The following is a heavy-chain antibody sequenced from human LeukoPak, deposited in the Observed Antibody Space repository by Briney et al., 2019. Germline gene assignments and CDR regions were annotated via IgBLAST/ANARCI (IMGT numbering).Heavy chain of an antibody. V-gene: IGHV1-46*01. Sequence: ASVKVSCKVSGYTFTSYYMHWVRQAPGQGLEWMGIINPSGGSTSYAQKFQGRVTMTRDTSTSTVYMELSSLRSEDTAVYYCARVAYYYDSSGPPGYWGQGTLVTVSS. J-gene: IGHJ4*02. CDR3: ARVAYYYDSSGPPGY. CDR2: INPSGGST. D-gene: IGHD3-22*01. CDR1: GYTFTSYY.